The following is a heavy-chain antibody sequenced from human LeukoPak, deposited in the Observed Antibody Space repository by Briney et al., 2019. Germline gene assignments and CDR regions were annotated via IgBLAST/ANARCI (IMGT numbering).Heavy chain of an antibody. J-gene: IGHJ4*02. V-gene: IGHV1-2*04. CDR3: ARDRYYYESSGYLNY. D-gene: IGHD3-22*01. Sequence: VASVKVSCKASGYTFTGYYMHWVRQAPGQGLEWMGWINPNSGGANYAQKFQGWVTMTRDTSISTAYMELSRLRSDDTAVYYCARDRYYYESSGYLNYWGQGTLVTVSS. CDR2: INPNSGGA. CDR1: GYTFTGYY.